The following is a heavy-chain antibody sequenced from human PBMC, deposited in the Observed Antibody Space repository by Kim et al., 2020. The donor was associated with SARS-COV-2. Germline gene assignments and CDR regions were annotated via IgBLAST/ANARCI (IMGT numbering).Heavy chain of an antibody. Sequence: SLKSRVTISVDTSKNQCSLKLSSVTAADTAVYYCARDLYYGSGRGDAFDIWGQGTMVTVSS. D-gene: IGHD3-10*01. J-gene: IGHJ3*02. CDR3: ARDLYYGSGRGDAFDI. V-gene: IGHV4-59*01.